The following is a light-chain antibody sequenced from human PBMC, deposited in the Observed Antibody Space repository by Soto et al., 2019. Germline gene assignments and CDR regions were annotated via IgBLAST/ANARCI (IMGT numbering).Light chain of an antibody. Sequence: ESVLTQSPGTLSMSPGERATLSCRASQSVSSSYSAWYQQKPGQAPRLLIYGASSRATGIPDRFSGSGSGTDSTLTISRLEPEDFAVYYCQQYGSSPFTFGPGTKVDIK. CDR3: QQYGSSPFT. CDR2: GAS. J-gene: IGKJ3*01. V-gene: IGKV3-20*01. CDR1: QSVSSSY.